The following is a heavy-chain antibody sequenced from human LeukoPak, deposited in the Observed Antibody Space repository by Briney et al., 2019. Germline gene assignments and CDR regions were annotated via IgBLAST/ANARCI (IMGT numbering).Heavy chain of an antibody. D-gene: IGHD2-2*01. J-gene: IGHJ4*02. CDR1: GGSMSSYY. CDR3: AREGLCSNHFDY. V-gene: IGHV4-59*01. Sequence: SETLSLTCTVSGGSMSSYYWSWIRQPPGKGLEWIGYIYYSGSTNYNPSLKSRVTISVDTSKNQFSLKLSSVTAADTAVYYCAREGLCSNHFDYWGQGTLVTVSS. CDR2: IYYSGST.